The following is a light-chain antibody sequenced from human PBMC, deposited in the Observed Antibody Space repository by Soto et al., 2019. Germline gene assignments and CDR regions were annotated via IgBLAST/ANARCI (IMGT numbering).Light chain of an antibody. CDR1: QSVSSSY. CDR2: GAS. Sequence: EIVLTQSPGTLSLSPGEGATLSCRAIQSVSSSYLAWYQQKPGQAPRLLIYGASSRATVIPDRFSGSGSGTDFTLTISRLEPEDFAVYYCQQYGSSPSWTFGQGTKVDIK. J-gene: IGKJ1*01. CDR3: QQYGSSPSWT. V-gene: IGKV3-20*01.